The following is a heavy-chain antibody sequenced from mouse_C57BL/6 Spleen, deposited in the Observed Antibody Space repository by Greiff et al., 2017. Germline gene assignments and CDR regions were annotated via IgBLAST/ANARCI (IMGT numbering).Heavy chain of an antibody. CDR1: GFTFTDYY. CDR3: ARFPSLLRYNHAMDY. D-gene: IGHD1-1*01. V-gene: IGHV7-3*01. Sequence: EVKLVESGGGLVQPGGSLSLSCAASGFTFTDYYMSWVRQPPGKALEWLGFIRNKANGYTTEYSASVKGRFTISRDNSQSILYLQMNALRAEDSATYYCARFPSLLRYNHAMDYWGQGTSVTVSS. CDR2: IRNKANGYTT. J-gene: IGHJ4*01.